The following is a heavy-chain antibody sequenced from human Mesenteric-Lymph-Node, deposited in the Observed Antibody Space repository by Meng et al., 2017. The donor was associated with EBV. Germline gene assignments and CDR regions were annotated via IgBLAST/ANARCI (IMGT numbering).Heavy chain of an antibody. CDR1: GGSFSGYH. D-gene: IGHD3-3*02. J-gene: IGHJ4*02. CDR2: ISQSGDT. CDR3: ARGAIFGIVITYFDY. V-gene: IGHV4-34*01. Sequence: QVQIQQWGAGLLEPSETLSLTCEASGGSFSGYHWSWIRQPPGKGLEYIGEISQSGDTTYNPSLKSRDTISVDRSRNQFSLKMASVTAADTAVYYCARGAIFGIVITYFDYWSQGTLVTVSS.